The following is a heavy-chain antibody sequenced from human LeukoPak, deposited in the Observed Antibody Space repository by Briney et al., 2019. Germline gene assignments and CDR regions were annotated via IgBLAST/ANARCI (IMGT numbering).Heavy chain of an antibody. V-gene: IGHV1-3*01. CDR1: GYTFTRYA. D-gene: IGHD3-10*01. J-gene: IGHJ6*04. CDR3: ARDLSRITMVRRVNGMDV. CDR2: INAGNGNT. Sequence: EASVKVSCKASGYTFTRYAMHWVRQAPGQRLEWMGWINAGNGNTKYSQKFQGRVTITRDTSASTAYMELSSLRSEDTAVYYCARDLSRITMVRRVNGMDVWGKGTTVTVSS.